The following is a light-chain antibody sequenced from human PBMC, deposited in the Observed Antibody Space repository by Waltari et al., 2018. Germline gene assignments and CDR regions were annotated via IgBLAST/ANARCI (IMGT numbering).Light chain of an antibody. J-gene: IGLJ2*01. CDR2: RNN. Sequence: QSVLTQPPSASGTPGQRVTISCSGSSSNIGSNYVYWYQQLPGTAPKLLIYRNNKRPSGAPDRLSGSKSGTSASLAISGLRSEDEADYYCAAWDDSLSGVVFGGGTKLTVL. CDR3: AAWDDSLSGVV. CDR1: SSNIGSNY. V-gene: IGLV1-47*01.